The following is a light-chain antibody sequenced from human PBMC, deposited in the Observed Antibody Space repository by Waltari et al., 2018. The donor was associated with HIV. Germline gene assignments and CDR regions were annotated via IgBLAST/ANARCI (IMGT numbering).Light chain of an antibody. CDR2: DVT. V-gene: IGLV2-11*01. CDR3: CSYAGYYTYV. J-gene: IGLJ1*01. Sequence: SALTQPRSVSGSPGQSVTISCTGTHSDVAVYNYVSWYHLHPGKAPRLIVYDVTTRPSRLPDRFSGSKSGKTASLTISGVQPEDEADYYCCSYAGYYTYVCGTGT. CDR1: HSDVAVYNY.